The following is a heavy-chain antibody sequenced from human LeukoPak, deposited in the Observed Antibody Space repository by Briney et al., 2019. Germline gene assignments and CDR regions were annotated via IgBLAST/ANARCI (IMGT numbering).Heavy chain of an antibody. V-gene: IGHV1-69*05. CDR2: VIPIFGTA. J-gene: IGHJ5*02. CDR1: GGTFSSYA. D-gene: IGHD5-12*01. Sequence: SVKVSCKASGGTFSSYAISWVRQAPGQGLDWMGGVIPIFGTANYAQKFQGRVTITTDESTSTAYMELSSLRSEDTAVYYCARGPRLRFGDWFDPWGQGTLVTVSS. CDR3: ARGPRLRFGDWFDP.